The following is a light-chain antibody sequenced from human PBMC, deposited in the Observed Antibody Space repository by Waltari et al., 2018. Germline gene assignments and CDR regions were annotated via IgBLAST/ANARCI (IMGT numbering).Light chain of an antibody. V-gene: IGKV1-39*01. CDR2: ATS. J-gene: IGKJ1*01. CDR3: QQSYTTPRTYKNPRT. CDR1: ESIGNR. Sequence: DIQLTQSPSSLSASVGDRVSITCRASESIGNRLNWYQQRPGRAPKLLIYATSTLQSGVPSRFTGSGSGTEFTLTISSLRPEDFATYYCQQSYTTPRTYKNPRTFGQGTQVEIK.